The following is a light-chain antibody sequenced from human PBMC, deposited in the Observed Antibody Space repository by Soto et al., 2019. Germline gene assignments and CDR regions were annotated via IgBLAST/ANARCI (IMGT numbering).Light chain of an antibody. V-gene: IGKV3-20*01. CDR3: QQYGV. CDR2: GAS. Sequence: EIVLTQSPGTLSLSPGERATLSCRASQSVSSSYLAWYQQKPGQAPRLLIYGASSRATGIPDRFSGSGSGTDFTLTISRLEPEDFAVYYCQQYGVFGPETKVDIK. CDR1: QSVSSSY. J-gene: IGKJ3*01.